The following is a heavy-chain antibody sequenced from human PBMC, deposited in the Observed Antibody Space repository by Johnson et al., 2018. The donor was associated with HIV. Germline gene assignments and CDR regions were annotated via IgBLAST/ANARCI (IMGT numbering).Heavy chain of an antibody. J-gene: IGHJ3*01. CDR1: GFTFSSYW. V-gene: IGHV3-74*01. Sequence: VQLVESGGGLVQPGGSLRLSCAASGFTFSSYWMHWVRQAPGKGLVWVSRINSDGSSTSYADSVKGRFTISRDNAKNTLYLQMNSLRAEDTAVYYCAKSQDRSAYDYDCDLWGQGTMVTVSS. D-gene: IGHD5-12*01. CDR2: INSDGSST. CDR3: AKSQDRSAYDYDCDL.